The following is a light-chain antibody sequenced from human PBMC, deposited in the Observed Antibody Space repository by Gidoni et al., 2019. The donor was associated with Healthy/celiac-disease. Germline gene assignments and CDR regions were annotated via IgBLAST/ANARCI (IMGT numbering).Light chain of an antibody. CDR1: SPHLGSNT. J-gene: IGLJ2*01. Sequence: QSVLTQPPSPSGPPRQRVTISRSGSSPHLGSNTVNWSQQLPGTAPNLLIYLKNQRPSGVPERCSGSQAGTSTTLGISGLQSEDEADDYCAAWDDSLNGVVFGGGTKLTVL. CDR3: AAWDDSLNGVV. V-gene: IGLV1-44*01. CDR2: LKN.